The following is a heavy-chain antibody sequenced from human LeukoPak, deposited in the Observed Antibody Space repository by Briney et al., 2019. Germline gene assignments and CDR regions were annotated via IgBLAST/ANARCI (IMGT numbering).Heavy chain of an antibody. V-gene: IGHV3-23*01. Sequence: GGSLRLSCAASGFTFRSYDMSWVRQAPGKGLEWVSGISGSGGSTYYADSVKGRFTISRDNSKNTLYLQMNSLRAEDTAVYYCARTYSSSRAHYYYYYYMGVWGKGTTVTISS. D-gene: IGHD6-13*01. CDR3: ARTYSSSRAHYYYYYYMGV. CDR2: ISGSGGST. J-gene: IGHJ6*03. CDR1: GFTFRSYD.